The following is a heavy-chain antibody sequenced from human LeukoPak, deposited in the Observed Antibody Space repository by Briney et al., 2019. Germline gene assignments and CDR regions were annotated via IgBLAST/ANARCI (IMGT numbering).Heavy chain of an antibody. V-gene: IGHV1-8*01. CDR1: GYTFTSYD. D-gene: IGHD6-6*01. CDR2: MNPNSGKT. Sequence: ASVKVSCKASGYTFTSYDINWVRQATGQGLEWMEWMNPNSGKTGYAQKFQGRVTMTRNTSISTAYMELSSLRSEDTAVYYCAIVSGAYSSSAYYYYYYMDVWGKGTTVTVSS. CDR3: AIVSGAYSSSAYYYYYYMDV. J-gene: IGHJ6*03.